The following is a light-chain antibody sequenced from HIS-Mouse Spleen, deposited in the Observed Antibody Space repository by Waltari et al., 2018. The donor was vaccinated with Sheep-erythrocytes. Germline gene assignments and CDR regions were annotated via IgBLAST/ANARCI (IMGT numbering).Light chain of an antibody. Sequence: YELPQPPSVSVSPGQTARITCSGDALPKQYAYWYQQKPGQAPVLVIYKDSERPSGIPERFSGSSSGTTVTLTISGVQAEDEADYYCQSADSSGTYVVFGGGTKLTVL. CDR3: QSADSSGTYVV. CDR1: ALPKQY. V-gene: IGLV3-25*03. CDR2: KDS. J-gene: IGLJ2*01.